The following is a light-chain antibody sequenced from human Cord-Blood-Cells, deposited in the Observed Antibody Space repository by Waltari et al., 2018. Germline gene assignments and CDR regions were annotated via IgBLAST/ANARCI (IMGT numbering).Light chain of an antibody. CDR1: SSDVGGYNY. Sequence: QSALTQPRSVSGSPCQSVTIPCTGTSSDVGGYNYVSWYQPHPGNAPKLMIYDVSKRPSGVPDRFSGSKSGNTASLTISGLQAEDEADYYCCSYAGSYTWVFGGGTKLTVL. CDR3: CSYAGSYTWV. CDR2: DVS. V-gene: IGLV2-11*01. J-gene: IGLJ3*02.